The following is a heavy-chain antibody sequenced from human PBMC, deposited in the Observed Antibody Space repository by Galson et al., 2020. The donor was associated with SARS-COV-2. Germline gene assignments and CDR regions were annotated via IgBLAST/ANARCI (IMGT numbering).Heavy chain of an antibody. D-gene: IGHD3-16*01. J-gene: IGHJ6*02. CDR3: ARLGGMATTPNSYFYYGMDV. Sequence: GGSLRLSCAASGFPFSSYSMMWVRQAPGKGLEWVSSISSGSTYIYYADPVRGRFSMSRDNPNNSLYLEMNGLRVEDTAVYYCARLGGMATTPNSYFYYGMDVWGQGTTVTVSS. CDR1: GFPFSSYS. CDR2: ISSGSTYI. V-gene: IGHV3-21*06.